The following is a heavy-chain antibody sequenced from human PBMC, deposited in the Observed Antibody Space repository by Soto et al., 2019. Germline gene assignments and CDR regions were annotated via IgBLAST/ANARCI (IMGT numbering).Heavy chain of an antibody. J-gene: IGHJ6*02. Sequence: GGSLRLSCAASGFSFSSHAMNWVRQAPGKGLEWVSTVTGGGHTTYNADSVNGRFTISRDNSKNTLYLQMNNLRAEDTAIYYCASSSGDLDVYGMDIWGPGTTVTVSS. CDR1: GFSFSSHA. CDR2: VTGGGHTT. D-gene: IGHD3-10*01. CDR3: ASSSGDLDVYGMDI. V-gene: IGHV3-23*01.